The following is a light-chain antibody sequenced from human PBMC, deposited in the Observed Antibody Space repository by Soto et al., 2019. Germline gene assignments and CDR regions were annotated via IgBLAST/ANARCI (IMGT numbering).Light chain of an antibody. CDR3: QQYNNWQT. CDR1: QSVSTN. Sequence: EIVMTQSPATLSVSPGERATLSCRASQSVSTNLAWYQQKPGQAPRLLIYGASTRATGFPARFSGSGSGTDFTLTISSLQSEDLAVYYCQQYNNWQTFGQGTKVEIK. V-gene: IGKV3-15*01. CDR2: GAS. J-gene: IGKJ1*01.